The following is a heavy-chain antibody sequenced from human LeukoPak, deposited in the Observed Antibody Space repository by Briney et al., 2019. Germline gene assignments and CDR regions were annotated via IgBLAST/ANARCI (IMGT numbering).Heavy chain of an antibody. D-gene: IGHD2-2*01. CDR2: IEQDGSEK. V-gene: IGHV3-7*01. Sequence: GGSLRLSCAASGFTFSSYWMSWVRQAPGKGLEWVANIEQDGSEKYYVDSVKGRFTISRDNAKNSLYLQMNSLRAEDTAVYYCAREAGDIVVVPAAHRVYYYYGMDVWGQGTTVTVSS. J-gene: IGHJ6*02. CDR3: AREAGDIVVVPAAHRVYYYYGMDV. CDR1: GFTFSSYW.